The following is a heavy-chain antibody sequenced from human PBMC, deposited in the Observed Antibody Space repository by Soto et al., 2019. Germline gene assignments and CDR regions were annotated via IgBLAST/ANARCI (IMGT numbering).Heavy chain of an antibody. J-gene: IGHJ6*04. D-gene: IGHD3-3*01. Sequence: EVQLVESGGGLVQPGGSLRLSCAASGFTFSSYEMNWVRQAPGKGLEWGSYISVGGTIYYADSVKGRFTISRDNAKNSLYLQMNSLRAEDTAVYYCARDAPSADFWSGYSYGMDVWGEGTTFTVSS. CDR1: GFTFSSYE. V-gene: IGHV3-48*03. CDR2: ISVGGTI. CDR3: ARDAPSADFWSGYSYGMDV.